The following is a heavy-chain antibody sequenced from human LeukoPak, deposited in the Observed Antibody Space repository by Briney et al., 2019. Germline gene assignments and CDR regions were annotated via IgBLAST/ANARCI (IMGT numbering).Heavy chain of an antibody. J-gene: IGHJ3*02. V-gene: IGHV1-18*01. Sequence: ASVKVSCKASGYTFASYGISWLRQAPGQGLAWMGWISAYNGNTNYAQKLQGRVTITTDTSTSTAYMELRSLRSDDTAVYYCARDSRRTYYDILTGYLLFDIWGQGTMVTVSS. D-gene: IGHD3-9*01. CDR3: ARDSRRTYYDILTGYLLFDI. CDR1: GYTFASYG. CDR2: ISAYNGNT.